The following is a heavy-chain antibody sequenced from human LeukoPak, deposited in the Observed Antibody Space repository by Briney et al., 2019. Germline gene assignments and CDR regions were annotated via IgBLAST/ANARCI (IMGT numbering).Heavy chain of an antibody. D-gene: IGHD2-2*01. V-gene: IGHV3-30*04. Sequence: PGGSLRLSCAASGFTFSSYAMYWVRQAPGKGLEWVAVISYDGSNKYYADSVKGRFTISRDNSRDRIYLQMNSLRTDDTAVYYCARLQPLVIPAAKLGFDYWGQGTLVTVSS. CDR1: GFTFSSYA. CDR2: ISYDGSNK. J-gene: IGHJ4*02. CDR3: ARLQPLVIPAAKLGFDY.